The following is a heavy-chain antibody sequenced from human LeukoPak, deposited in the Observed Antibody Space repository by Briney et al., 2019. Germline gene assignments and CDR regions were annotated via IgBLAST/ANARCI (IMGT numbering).Heavy chain of an antibody. CDR1: GGTFSSYA. Sequence: ASVKVSCKASGGTFSSYAISWVRQAPGQGLEWMGGIIPIFGTANYAQKFQGRVTITADKSTSTAYMELSSLRSEDVAVYYCARDVSVATYYFDYWGQGTLVTVSS. V-gene: IGHV1-69*06. D-gene: IGHD5-12*01. J-gene: IGHJ4*02. CDR2: IIPIFGTA. CDR3: ARDVSVATYYFDY.